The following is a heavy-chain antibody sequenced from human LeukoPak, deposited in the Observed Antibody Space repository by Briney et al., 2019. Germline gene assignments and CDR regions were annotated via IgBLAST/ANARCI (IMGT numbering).Heavy chain of an antibody. Sequence: SETLSLTCTVSGGSISSSSYYWGWIRQPPGKGLEWLGSIYYSGSTYHNPSLKSRVTISVDTSKNQFSLKLSSVTAADTAVYYCARHCSMPYDTDLDWFDPWGQGTLVTVSS. V-gene: IGHV4-39*01. J-gene: IGHJ5*02. CDR3: ARHCSMPYDTDLDWFDP. CDR1: GGSISSSSYY. CDR2: IYYSGST. D-gene: IGHD3-9*01.